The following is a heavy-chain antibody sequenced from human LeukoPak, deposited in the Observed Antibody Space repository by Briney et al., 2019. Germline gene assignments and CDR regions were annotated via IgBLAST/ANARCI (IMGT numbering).Heavy chain of an antibody. CDR2: VDPEDGEA. D-gene: IGHD2-21*01. CDR1: GYTFTDYY. J-gene: IGHJ3*02. CDR3: ATGASYGDAFDI. V-gene: IGHV1-69-2*01. Sequence: ASVKVSCKVSGYTFTDYYMHWAQQAPGKGLEWMGLVDPEDGEAIYAEKFQGRVTITADTSTDTAYMELSSLRSEDTAVYYYATGASYGDAFDIWGQGTMVTVSS.